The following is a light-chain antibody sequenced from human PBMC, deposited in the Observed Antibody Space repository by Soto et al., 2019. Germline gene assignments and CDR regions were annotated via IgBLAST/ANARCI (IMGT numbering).Light chain of an antibody. CDR1: SSDVGAYNF. Sequence: QSLLTQPASVSGSPGHSITISFTGTSSDVGAYNFVSCHQQHPGKAPKLMIYNVYDRPSGISYRLSGSKSGNTASLTISGLQGEDEADYYCSAYTVSRTYVLGNGTKGT. V-gene: IGLV2-14*03. CDR3: SAYTVSRTYV. CDR2: NVY. J-gene: IGLJ1*01.